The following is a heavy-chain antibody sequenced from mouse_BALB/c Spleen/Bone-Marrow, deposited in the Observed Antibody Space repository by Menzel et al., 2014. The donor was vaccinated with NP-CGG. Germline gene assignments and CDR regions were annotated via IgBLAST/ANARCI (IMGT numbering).Heavy chain of an antibody. V-gene: IGHV14-4*02. CDR1: GFNIXDYY. J-gene: IGHJ3*01. Sequence: VQLQQPGAELVRSGASVKLSCTASGFNIXDYYMHWVKQRPEQGLEWIGWIDPENGDTEYAPKFQGKATMTADTSSNTAYLQLSSLTSEDTVVYYCTLIGSPLPGFAYWGQGTLVTVSA. CDR2: IDPENGDT. D-gene: IGHD2-14*01. CDR3: TLIGSPLPGFAY.